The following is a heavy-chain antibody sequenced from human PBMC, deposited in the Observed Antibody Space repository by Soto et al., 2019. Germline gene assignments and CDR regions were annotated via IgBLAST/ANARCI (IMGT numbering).Heavy chain of an antibody. D-gene: IGHD6-6*01. CDR1: GYTFTSYD. Sequence: QVQLVQSGAEVKKPGASVKVSCKASGYTFTSYDINWVRQATGQGLEWMGWMNPNSGNTGYAQKFQGRVTMTRNTSISTAYMELSSLRSEDTAVYYCARIVPRGIAARRRWFDPWGQGTLVTVSS. CDR3: ARIVPRGIAARRRWFDP. J-gene: IGHJ5*02. V-gene: IGHV1-8*01. CDR2: MNPNSGNT.